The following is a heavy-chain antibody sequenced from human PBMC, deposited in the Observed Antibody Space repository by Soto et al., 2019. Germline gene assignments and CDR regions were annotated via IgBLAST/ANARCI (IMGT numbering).Heavy chain of an antibody. CDR3: VRDLAHGYTGNA. Sequence: LSLTCSVSGAVVTSGENYWSWVRQPPGKGLEWLGYIYDSGVTSYTPALKSRVTLSLDRPNNQVSLKLRSVTAADTAVYFRVRDLAHGYTGNAWGHRTLVTVSS. CDR1: GAVVTSGENY. D-gene: IGHD5-18*01. V-gene: IGHV4-30-4*08. CDR2: IYDSGVT. J-gene: IGHJ5*01.